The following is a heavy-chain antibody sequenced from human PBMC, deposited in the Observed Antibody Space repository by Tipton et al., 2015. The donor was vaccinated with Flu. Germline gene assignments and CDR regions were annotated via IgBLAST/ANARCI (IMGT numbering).Heavy chain of an antibody. V-gene: IGHV4-38-2*02. D-gene: IGHD4-17*01. CDR1: GYSISSGYY. J-gene: IGHJ4*02. CDR3: ARRKTVTTRLTYFDY. Sequence: TLSLTCTVSGYSISSGYYWGWIRQPPGKGLEWIGYIFYTGGTNNNPSLKSRVTISVNTSKNLFSLELRSVTAADTAVYYCARRKTVTTRLTYFDYWGQGTLVTVSS. CDR2: IFYTGGT.